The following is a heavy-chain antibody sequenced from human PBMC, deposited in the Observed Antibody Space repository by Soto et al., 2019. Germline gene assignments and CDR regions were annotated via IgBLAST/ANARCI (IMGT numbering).Heavy chain of an antibody. V-gene: IGHV1-69*12. J-gene: IGHJ4*02. D-gene: IGHD3-22*01. Sequence: QVQLVQSGAEVKKPGSSVKVSCKTSGGTFSSYAISWVRQAPGQGLEWMGGIIPIFGTANYAQKFQGRVTLTADESTSPAYMELSSLRSEDTAVYYCARSRSNYYDSRGYYYSTFDYWGQGTLVTVSS. CDR2: IIPIFGTA. CDR3: ARSRSNYYDSRGYYYSTFDY. CDR1: GGTFSSYA.